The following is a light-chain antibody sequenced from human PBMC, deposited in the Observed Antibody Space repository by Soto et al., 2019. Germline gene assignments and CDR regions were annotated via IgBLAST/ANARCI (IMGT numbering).Light chain of an antibody. CDR2: EVT. CDR1: RGDVGGYNY. Sequence: QSVLTQPASVSGSPGQSITISCTGTRGDVGGYNYVSWYQQHPGKAPRLMIYEVTNRPSGVSNRFSGSKSGNTASLTISGLQAEDEADYYCSSYTYSGTPGYVFGTGTKLTVL. V-gene: IGLV2-14*01. J-gene: IGLJ1*01. CDR3: SSYTYSGTPGYV.